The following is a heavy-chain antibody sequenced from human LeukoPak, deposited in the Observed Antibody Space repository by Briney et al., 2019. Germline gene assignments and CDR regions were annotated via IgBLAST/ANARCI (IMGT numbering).Heavy chain of an antibody. V-gene: IGHV4-59*01. CDR2: ISYSGST. CDR1: GDSISSSY. CDR3: ARGGQLNWFDP. Sequence: PSETLSLTCTVSGDSISSSYWSWIRQPPGKRLEWIGYISYSGSTSSNPSLRSRVTISVDTSKNQFSLRLTSVTAADTAMYYCARGGQLNWFDPWGQGTLVTVSS. D-gene: IGHD5-18*01. J-gene: IGHJ5*02.